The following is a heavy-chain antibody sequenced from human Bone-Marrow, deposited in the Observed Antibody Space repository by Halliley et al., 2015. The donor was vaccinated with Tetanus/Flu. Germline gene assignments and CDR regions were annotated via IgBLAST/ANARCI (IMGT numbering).Heavy chain of an antibody. Sequence: SVIYSGGNTYYADSVKGRFTISRHNSKNTLYLQMNSLRPEDTAVYYCARMTSPNWYYNAMDVWGQGTPVTVSS. J-gene: IGHJ6*02. CDR2: IYSGGNT. V-gene: IGHV3-53*04. CDR3: ARMTSPNWYYNAMDV. D-gene: IGHD7-27*01.